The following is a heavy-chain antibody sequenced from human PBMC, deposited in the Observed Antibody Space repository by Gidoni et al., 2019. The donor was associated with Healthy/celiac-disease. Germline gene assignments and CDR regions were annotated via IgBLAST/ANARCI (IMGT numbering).Heavy chain of an antibody. J-gene: IGHJ4*02. CDR2: INPNSGGT. CDR3: ASASFGIAARGNDY. V-gene: IGHV1-2*02. Sequence: QVQLVQSGAAVKKPGASVKVSCQASGYTFTGYYMHWVRQAPGQGLEWMGWINPNSGGTNYAQKFQGRVTMTRDTSISTADMELSRLRSDDTAVYYCASASFGIAARGNDYWGQGTLVTVSS. CDR1: GYTFTGYY. D-gene: IGHD6-6*01.